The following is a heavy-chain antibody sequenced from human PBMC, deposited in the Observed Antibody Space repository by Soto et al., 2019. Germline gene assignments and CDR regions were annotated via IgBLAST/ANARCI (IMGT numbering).Heavy chain of an antibody. CDR2: INHRGGST. Sequence: EVQLLESGGGLVQPGVSLRLSCSASGFTFSTYAMNWVRQAPGKGLEWVSSINHRGGSTYYADSVKGRFTISRDNSKNTLYLQLDTLRAEDTAVYYCAKSDSTIFRGYMDVWGKGTTVTVSS. V-gene: IGHV3-23*01. J-gene: IGHJ6*03. D-gene: IGHD3-3*01. CDR1: GFTFSTYA. CDR3: AKSDSTIFRGYMDV.